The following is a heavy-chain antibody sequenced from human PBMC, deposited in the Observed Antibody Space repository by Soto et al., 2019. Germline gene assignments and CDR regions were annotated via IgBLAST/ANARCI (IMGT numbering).Heavy chain of an antibody. CDR2: ISAYNGNT. D-gene: IGHD6-13*01. CDR3: ARASAGLYCYYGMDV. Sequence: ASVKVSCKASGYTFTSYGISWVRQAPGQGLEWMGWISAYNGNTNYAQKLQGRVTMTTDTSTSTAYMELRSLRSDDTAAYYCARASAGLYCYYGMDVWGQGTTVTVCS. J-gene: IGHJ6*02. CDR1: GYTFTSYG. V-gene: IGHV1-18*04.